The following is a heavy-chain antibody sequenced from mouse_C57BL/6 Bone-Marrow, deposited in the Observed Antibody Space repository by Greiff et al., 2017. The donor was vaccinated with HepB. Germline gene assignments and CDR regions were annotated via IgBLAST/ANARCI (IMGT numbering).Heavy chain of an antibody. CDR1: GYSITSGYY. J-gene: IGHJ4*01. D-gene: IGHD5-1*01. CDR2: ISYDGSN. Sequence: EVQLQESGPGLVKPSQSLSLTCSVTGYSITSGYYWNWIRQFPGNKLEWMGYISYDGSNNYNPSLKNRISITRDTSKNQLFLKLNSVTTEDTATYYCARERLYLYAMDYWGQGTSVTVSS. CDR3: ARERLYLYAMDY. V-gene: IGHV3-6*01.